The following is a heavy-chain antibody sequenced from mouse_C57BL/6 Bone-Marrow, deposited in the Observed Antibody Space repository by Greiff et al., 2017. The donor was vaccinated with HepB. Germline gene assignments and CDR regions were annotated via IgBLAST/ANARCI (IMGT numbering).Heavy chain of an antibody. V-gene: IGHV1-64*01. CDR1: GYTFTSYW. D-gene: IGHD1-1*01. J-gene: IGHJ2*01. Sequence: QVQLQQPGAELVKPGASVKLSCKASGYTFTSYWMHWVKQRPGQGLEWIGMIHPNSGSTNYNEKFKSKATLTVDKSSSTAYMQLSSLTSEDSAVYYCARLELLRSFDYWGKGTTLTVAS. CDR3: ARLELLRSFDY. CDR2: IHPNSGST.